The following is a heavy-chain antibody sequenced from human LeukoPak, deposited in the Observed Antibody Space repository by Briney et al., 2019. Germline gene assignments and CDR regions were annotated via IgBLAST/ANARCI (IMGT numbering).Heavy chain of an antibody. D-gene: IGHD6-6*01. V-gene: IGHV4-61*02. CDR3: ARAPSWYLDY. CDR1: GGSISSGGYS. CDR2: IYSSGST. J-gene: IGHJ4*02. Sequence: SETLSLTCAVSGGSISSGGYSWSWIRQPAGKGLEWIGRIYSSGSTNYNPSLKSRVTMSTDTSTNQFSLKLSSVTAADTAVYYCARAPSWYLDYWGQGTLVTVSS.